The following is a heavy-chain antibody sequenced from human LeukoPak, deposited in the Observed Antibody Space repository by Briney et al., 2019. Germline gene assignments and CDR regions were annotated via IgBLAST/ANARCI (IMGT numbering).Heavy chain of an antibody. J-gene: IGHJ5*02. V-gene: IGHV3-74*01. Sequence: GGSLRLSCAASGFTFSSYWMHWVRQAPGKGLVWVSRINSDGSSTSYADSVKGRFTISRDNAKNTLYLQVNSLRAEDTAVYYCARGVGYCSSTSCYWWFDPWGQGTLVTVSS. D-gene: IGHD2-2*01. CDR2: INSDGSST. CDR1: GFTFSSYW. CDR3: ARGVGYCSSTSCYWWFDP.